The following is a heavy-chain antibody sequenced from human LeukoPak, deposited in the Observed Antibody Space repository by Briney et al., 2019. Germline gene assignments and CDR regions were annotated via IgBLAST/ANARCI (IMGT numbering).Heavy chain of an antibody. V-gene: IGHV1-2*02. J-gene: IGHJ4*02. D-gene: IGHD3-22*01. CDR3: ARVYYESSGYRS. CDR2: INPNSGGT. Sequence: ASVKVSCKASGYTFTGYYMHWVRQAPGQGLEWMGWINPNSGGTNYAQKFQGRITMTRDTSISTAYMKLSRLRSDDTAVCDCARVYYESSGYRSWGQGTLVTVSS. CDR1: GYTFTGYY.